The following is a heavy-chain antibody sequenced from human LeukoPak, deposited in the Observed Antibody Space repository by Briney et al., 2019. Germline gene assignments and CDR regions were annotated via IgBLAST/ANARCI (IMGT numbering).Heavy chain of an antibody. D-gene: IGHD3-16*01. CDR3: ARLYVWGSPSHRSWFDP. J-gene: IGHJ5*02. CDR1: GYTFTDYY. CDR2: ITPNNGGT. Sequence: GASVKVSCKASGYTFTDYYMHWVRQAPGQGLEWMGWITPNNGGTNYAQKFQGRVTMARDTSITTAYMELSSLRSDDTAVYYCARLYVWGSPSHRSWFDPWGQGTLVTVSS. V-gene: IGHV1-2*02.